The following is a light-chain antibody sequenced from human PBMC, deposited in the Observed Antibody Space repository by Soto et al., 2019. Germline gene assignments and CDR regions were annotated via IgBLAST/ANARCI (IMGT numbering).Light chain of an antibody. J-gene: IGKJ1*01. Sequence: EIVLTQSPGTLSLSPGERATLSCRASHSVTSTYLAWYQQKPGQAPRLLIYGSSNRATGIPDRFSGSGSGTDFTLSISRLEPEDFAVYYCQQCGSSPWTFGQGTKVEIK. V-gene: IGKV3-20*01. CDR3: QQCGSSPWT. CDR2: GSS. CDR1: HSVTSTY.